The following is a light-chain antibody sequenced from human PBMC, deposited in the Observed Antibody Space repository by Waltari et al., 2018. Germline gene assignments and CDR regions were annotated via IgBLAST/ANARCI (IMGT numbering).Light chain of an antibody. Sequence: DIVMTQSPDPLAVSLGERATINCKSSQNILFSANDNNYLAWYQQRPGQPPKLLIYWASTREPGVPDRFSGSGSGTDFTLTISNLQAEDVAVYYCQQYYITPQTFGQGTKLEIK. J-gene: IGKJ2*01. CDR3: QQYYITPQT. CDR1: QNILFSANDNNY. CDR2: WAS. V-gene: IGKV4-1*01.